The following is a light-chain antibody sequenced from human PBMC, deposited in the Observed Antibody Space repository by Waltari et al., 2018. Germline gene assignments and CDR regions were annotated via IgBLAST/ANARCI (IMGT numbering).Light chain of an antibody. CDR3: SAWDSSLSVL. J-gene: IGLJ2*01. CDR1: SSNIGSNY. Sequence: QSVPTQPPSASGAPGQSVTIPCSGSSSNIGSNYVYWYQQLSGKAPKLLIYNNNQRPSGVPDRFSDSKYGTSASLAISGLQSKDEADYYCSAWDSSLSVLFGGGNRLTVL. V-gene: IGLV1-47*02. CDR2: NNN.